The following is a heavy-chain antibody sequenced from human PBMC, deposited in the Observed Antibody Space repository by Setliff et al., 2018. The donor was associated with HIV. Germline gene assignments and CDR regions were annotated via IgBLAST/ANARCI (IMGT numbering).Heavy chain of an antibody. CDR3: AKCSGRFGVVTWFDS. J-gene: IGHJ5*01. V-gene: IGHV4-34*01. CDR2: IGHSGRS. Sequence: SETLSLTCAVYGGSFSDDYWSWIRQPPGRGMEWIGEIGHSGRSNYNPSLKSRVLMAIDASKSQISLNLTSISAADTAVYYCAKCSGRFGVVTWFDSWGHGMLVT. CDR1: GGSFSDDY. D-gene: IGHD3-10*02.